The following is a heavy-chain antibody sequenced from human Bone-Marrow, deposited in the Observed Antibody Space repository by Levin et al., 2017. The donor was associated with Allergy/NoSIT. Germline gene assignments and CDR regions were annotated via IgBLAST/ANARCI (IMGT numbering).Heavy chain of an antibody. CDR3: ARGTIFLPKTYYYYYMDV. V-gene: IGHV1-69*06. J-gene: IGHJ6*03. D-gene: IGHD3-3*01. Sequence: PGGSLRLSCKASGGTFSSYAISWVRQAPGQGLEWMGGIIPIFGTANYAQKFQGRVTITADKSTSTAYMELSSLRSEDTAVYYCARGTIFLPKTYYYYYMDVWGKGTTVTVSS. CDR1: GGTFSSYA. CDR2: IIPIFGTA.